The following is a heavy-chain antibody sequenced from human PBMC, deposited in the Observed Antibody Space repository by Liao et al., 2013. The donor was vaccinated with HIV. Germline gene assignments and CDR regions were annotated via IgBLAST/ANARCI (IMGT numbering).Heavy chain of an antibody. V-gene: IGHV4-34*01. Sequence: QVQLQQWGAGLLKPSETLSLTCAVYGGSFSGYYWSWIRQPPGKGLEWIGEINHSGSTNYNPSLKSRVTISVDTSKNQFSLKLSSVTAADTAVYYCAREPYYYDSSGYYSLPSYYFDYWGQGTLVTVSS. CDR3: AREPYYYDSSGYYSLPSYYFDY. J-gene: IGHJ4*02. CDR1: GGSFSGYY. D-gene: IGHD3-22*01. CDR2: INHSGST.